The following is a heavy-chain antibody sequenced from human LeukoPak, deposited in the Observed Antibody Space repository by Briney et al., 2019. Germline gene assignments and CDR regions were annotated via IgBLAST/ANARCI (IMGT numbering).Heavy chain of an antibody. D-gene: IGHD2-21*02. Sequence: PGGSLRLSCAASGFTFSSYAMHWVRQAPGKGLEWVAVISYDGSNKYYADSVKGRFTISRDNSKNTLYLQMNSLRAEDTAVYYCARVHCGGDRPLWAFDIWGQGTMVTVSS. CDR3: ARVHCGGDRPLWAFDI. J-gene: IGHJ3*02. CDR1: GFTFSSYA. V-gene: IGHV3-30*04. CDR2: ISYDGSNK.